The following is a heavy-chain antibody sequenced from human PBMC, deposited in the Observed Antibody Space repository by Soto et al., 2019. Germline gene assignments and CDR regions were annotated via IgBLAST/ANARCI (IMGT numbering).Heavy chain of an antibody. Sequence: GGSLRLSCAASGFTFSSYAMSWVRQAPGKGLEWVSAISGSGGSTYYADSVKGRFTISRDNSKNTLYLQMNSLRAEDTAVYYCAKPVLRYFDWLSYFDYWGQGTLVTVSS. V-gene: IGHV3-23*01. CDR1: GFTFSSYA. D-gene: IGHD3-9*01. CDR3: AKPVLRYFDWLSYFDY. J-gene: IGHJ4*02. CDR2: ISGSGGST.